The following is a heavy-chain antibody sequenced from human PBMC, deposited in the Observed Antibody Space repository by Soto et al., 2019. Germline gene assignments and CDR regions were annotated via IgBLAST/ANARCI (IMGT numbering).Heavy chain of an antibody. CDR1: GSPFTSYG. V-gene: IGHV1-18*01. J-gene: IGHJ6*02. D-gene: IGHD2-15*01. CDR2: ISAYNGNT. CDR3: ARFSGGSYNTYYFYYGMDV. Sequence: ASVKVSCKASGSPFTSYGISWVRQAPGQGLDWMGWISAYNGNTKYAQDLQGRVTMTTDTSTSTAYMELRSLSSDDTAVYYCARFSGGSYNTYYFYYGMDVWGQGTTVTV.